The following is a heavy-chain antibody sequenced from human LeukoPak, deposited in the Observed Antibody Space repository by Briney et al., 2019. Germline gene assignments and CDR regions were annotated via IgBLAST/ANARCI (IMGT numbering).Heavy chain of an antibody. CDR1: GFTFSSYA. J-gene: IGHJ4*02. Sequence: GGSLRLSCAASGFTFSSYAMSWVRQAPGKGLEWVSAIGGSGGSTFYAGSVKGRFTISRDNSRNTVYLQMNSLRAEDTAVYYCARSAQLDNWGLGTLVTVSS. CDR2: IGGSGGST. D-gene: IGHD6-6*01. V-gene: IGHV3-23*01. CDR3: ARSAQLDN.